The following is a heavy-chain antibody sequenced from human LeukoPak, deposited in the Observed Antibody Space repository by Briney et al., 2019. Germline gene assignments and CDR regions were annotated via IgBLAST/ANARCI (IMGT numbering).Heavy chain of an antibody. CDR3: ARDYRPEVGKDSSGWYKIDY. D-gene: IGHD6-19*01. CDR2: INPNSGGT. J-gene: IGHJ4*02. Sequence: ASVKVSCKASGYTFTGYNMHWVRQAPGQGLEWMGWINPNSGGTNYAQKFQGRVTMTRDTSISTAYMELSRLRSDDTAVYYCARDYRPEVGKDSSGWYKIDYWGQGTLVTVSS. V-gene: IGHV1-2*02. CDR1: GYTFTGYN.